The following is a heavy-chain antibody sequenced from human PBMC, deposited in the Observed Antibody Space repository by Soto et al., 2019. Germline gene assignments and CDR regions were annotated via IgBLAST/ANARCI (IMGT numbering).Heavy chain of an antibody. CDR3: AREIIMVRVHYYYYVMDV. D-gene: IGHD3-10*01. CDR1: GYTFTSYY. CDR2: INPSGGST. Sequence: ASVKVSCKASGYTFTSYYMHWVRQAPGQGLEWMGIINPSGGSTSYAQKFQGRVTMTRDTSTSTVYMELSSLRSEDTAVYYCAREIIMVRVHYYYYVMDVWGQGTTVTVSS. V-gene: IGHV1-46*01. J-gene: IGHJ6*02.